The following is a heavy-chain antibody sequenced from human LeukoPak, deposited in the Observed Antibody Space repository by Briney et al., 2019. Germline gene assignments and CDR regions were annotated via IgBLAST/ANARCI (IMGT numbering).Heavy chain of an antibody. CDR1: GFTFSSYA. D-gene: IGHD3-22*01. V-gene: IGHV3-23*01. Sequence: GGSLRLSCAASGFTFSSYAMSWVRQAPGKGLEWVSGISGRGDNTYYADSVKGRFTISRDNSKNTLYVQVNSLGTEDTAAYYCAKGSYYDSSGSFYFDYWGQGTLVTVSS. CDR2: ISGRGDNT. J-gene: IGHJ4*02. CDR3: AKGSYYDSSGSFYFDY.